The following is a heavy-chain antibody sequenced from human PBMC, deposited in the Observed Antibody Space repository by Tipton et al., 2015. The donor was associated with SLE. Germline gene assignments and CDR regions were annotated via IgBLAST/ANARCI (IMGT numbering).Heavy chain of an antibody. J-gene: IGHJ4*02. CDR3: AKDKNSQWEREWGDYFDC. Sequence: QLVQSGGGVVQPGRSLRLSCAASGFTFSTYGMHWVRQAPGKGLEWVAVISYDGSNKYYADSVKGRFTISRDNSKNTLYLQMNSLRAEDTAVYYCAKDKNSQWEREWGDYFDCWGQGTLVTVSS. V-gene: IGHV3-30*18. CDR1: GFTFSTYG. CDR2: ISYDGSNK. D-gene: IGHD1-26*01.